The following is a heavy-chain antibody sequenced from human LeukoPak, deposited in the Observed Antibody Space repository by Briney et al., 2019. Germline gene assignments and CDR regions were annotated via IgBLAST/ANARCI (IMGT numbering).Heavy chain of an antibody. D-gene: IGHD6-19*01. CDR1: DGSISSSSYY. CDR2: IYYSGST. Sequence: PSETLSLTCTVSDGSISSSSYYWGLIRQPPGKGLEWIGSIYYSGSTYYNPSLKSRVTISVDTSKNQFSLKLSSVTAADTAVYYCARSSGWYGVDYWGQGTLVTVSS. J-gene: IGHJ4*02. V-gene: IGHV4-39*01. CDR3: ARSSGWYGVDY.